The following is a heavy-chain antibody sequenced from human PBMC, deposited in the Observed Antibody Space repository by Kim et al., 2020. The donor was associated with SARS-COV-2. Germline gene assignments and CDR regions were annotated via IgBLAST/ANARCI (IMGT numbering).Heavy chain of an antibody. CDR3: ASEGDSYGYTVGPY. J-gene: IGHJ4*02. V-gene: IGHV4-61*02. CDR1: GGSISSGSYY. D-gene: IGHD5-18*01. Sequence: SETLSLTCTVSGGSISSGSYYWSWIRQPAGKGLEWIGRIYTSGSTNYNPSLKSRVTISVDTSKNQFSLKLSSVTAADTAVYYCASEGDSYGYTVGPYWGQGTLVTVSS. CDR2: IYTSGST.